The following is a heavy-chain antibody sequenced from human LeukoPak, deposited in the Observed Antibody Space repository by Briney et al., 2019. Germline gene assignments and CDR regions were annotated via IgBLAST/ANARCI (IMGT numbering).Heavy chain of an antibody. CDR2: ISAYNGNT. CDR3: ARGEPISGSYYTFDI. D-gene: IGHD1-26*01. V-gene: IGHV1-18*04. J-gene: IGHJ3*02. Sequence: EASVKVSCKASGYTFTGYYMHWVRQAPGQGLEWMGWISAYNGNTNYAQKLQGRVTVTTDTSTSTAYMELRSLRSDDTAMYYCARGEPISGSYYTFDIWGQGTMVTVSS. CDR1: GYTFTGYY.